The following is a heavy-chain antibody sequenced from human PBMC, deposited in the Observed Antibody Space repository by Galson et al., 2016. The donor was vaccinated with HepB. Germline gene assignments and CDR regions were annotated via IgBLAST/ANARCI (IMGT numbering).Heavy chain of an antibody. CDR1: GFTFSSYW. CDR2: INNDGSSI. J-gene: IGHJ6*02. D-gene: IGHD2-15*01. CDR3: ARDLVEFCSGSSCQRGGMDV. Sequence: SLRLSCAASGFTFSSYWMHWVRQAPGKGLVSVSRINNDGSSITYVDSVKGRFTSSSDNAKNTLFLQMNSLRAEDTAVYYCARDLVEFCSGSSCQRGGMDVWGQGTTVTVSS. V-gene: IGHV3-74*03.